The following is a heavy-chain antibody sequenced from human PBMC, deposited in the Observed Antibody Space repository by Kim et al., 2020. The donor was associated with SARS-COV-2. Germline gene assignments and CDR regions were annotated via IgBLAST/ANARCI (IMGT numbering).Heavy chain of an antibody. CDR3: ARSTGYSSGWSGAFDI. Sequence: SETLSLTCTVSGGSISSYYWSWIRQPPGKGLEWIGYIYYSGSTNYNPSLKSRVTISVDTSKNQFSLKLSSVTAADTAVYYCARSTGYSSGWSGAFDIWGQGTMVTVSS. D-gene: IGHD6-19*01. V-gene: IGHV4-59*08. CDR1: GGSISSYY. J-gene: IGHJ3*02. CDR2: IYYSGST.